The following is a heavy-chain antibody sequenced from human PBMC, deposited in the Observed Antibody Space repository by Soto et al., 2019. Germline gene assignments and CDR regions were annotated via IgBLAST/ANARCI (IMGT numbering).Heavy chain of an antibody. J-gene: IGHJ6*03. Sequence: QVRLQESGPGLVKPSETVSLTCTVSGGSISSYYWSWIRQPPGKGLEWIGYIYYSGSTNYNPSLKRRVTISVDTSKNQFSLKLSSVTAADTAVYYCARVHYDFWRGYFGDYYYMDVCGKGTTVTVSS. CDR1: GGSISSYY. D-gene: IGHD3-3*01. CDR3: ARVHYDFWRGYFGDYYYMDV. V-gene: IGHV4-59*01. CDR2: IYYSGST.